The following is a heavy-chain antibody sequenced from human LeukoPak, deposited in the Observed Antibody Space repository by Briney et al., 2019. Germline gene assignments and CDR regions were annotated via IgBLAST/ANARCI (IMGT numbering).Heavy chain of an antibody. Sequence: SETLSLTCTVSGGSLSSADYYWSWIRQPPGKGLEWIGYIYYSGSTDYNPSLKSRLTVSLDTSKNQFSLKLSSVTAADTAVYYCARHIYRRWLPSGIDYWGQGTLVTVSS. J-gene: IGHJ4*02. CDR1: GGSLSSADYY. CDR3: ARHIYRRWLPSGIDY. V-gene: IGHV4-30-4*01. D-gene: IGHD5-24*01. CDR2: IYYSGST.